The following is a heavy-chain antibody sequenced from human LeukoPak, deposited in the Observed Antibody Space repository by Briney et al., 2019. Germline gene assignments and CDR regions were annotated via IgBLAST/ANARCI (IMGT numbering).Heavy chain of an antibody. J-gene: IGHJ4*02. Sequence: PGGSLRLSCAASGFTFSSYGMHWVRQAPGKGLEWVAVIWYDGSNKYYADSVKGRFTISRDNSKNTLYLQMNSLRAEDTAVYYCAKSPATVTPPRYFDYWGQGTLVTVSS. D-gene: IGHD4-17*01. CDR2: IWYDGSNK. CDR3: AKSPATVTPPRYFDY. CDR1: GFTFSSYG. V-gene: IGHV3-33*06.